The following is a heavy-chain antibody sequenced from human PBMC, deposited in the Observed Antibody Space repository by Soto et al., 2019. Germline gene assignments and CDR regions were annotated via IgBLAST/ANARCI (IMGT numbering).Heavy chain of an antibody. CDR1: EGSFSTFA. V-gene: IGHV1-69*18. J-gene: IGHJ4*02. CDR2: IVPMSNTL. CDR3: AAGRGVLADGQ. Sequence: QVQLVQAGTEVKEPGAAVKVSCKPSEGSFSTFAFSWVRQAPGQGLEWIGTIVPMSNTLTYAQRFQGRVTITAEERTATAYMELRSRASEDTAVYYCAAGRGVLADGQWGQGSLVIVSS. D-gene: IGHD6-13*01.